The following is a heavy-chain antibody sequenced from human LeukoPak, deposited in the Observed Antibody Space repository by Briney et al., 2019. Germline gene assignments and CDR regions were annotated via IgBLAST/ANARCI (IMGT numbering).Heavy chain of an antibody. V-gene: IGHV4-59*01. J-gene: IGHJ5*02. Sequence: SETLSLTCTVSGGSISHYYWSWIRQPPGKGLEWIGHIYYSGSTNYNLSLKSRVTISVDTSKNQFSLKLSSVTAADTAVYYCARVPSGVRGVMRWFDPWGQGALVTVSS. D-gene: IGHD3-10*01. CDR3: ARVPSGVRGVMRWFDP. CDR1: GGSISHYY. CDR2: IYYSGST.